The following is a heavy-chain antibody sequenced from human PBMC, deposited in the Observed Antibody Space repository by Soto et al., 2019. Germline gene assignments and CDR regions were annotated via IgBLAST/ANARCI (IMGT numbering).Heavy chain of an antibody. J-gene: IGHJ5*02. CDR2: IYYSGST. V-gene: IGHV4-59*08. CDR1: GGSISSYY. D-gene: IGHD6-13*01. CDR3: ARRLAAAASTWFDP. Sequence: QVQLQESGPGLVKPSETLSLTCTVSGGSISSYYWSWIRQPPGKGLEWIGYIYYSGSTNYNPSLKSRVTISVDTSNNQCSLKLSSVPAADTAVYYCARRLAAAASTWFDPWGQGTLVTVSS.